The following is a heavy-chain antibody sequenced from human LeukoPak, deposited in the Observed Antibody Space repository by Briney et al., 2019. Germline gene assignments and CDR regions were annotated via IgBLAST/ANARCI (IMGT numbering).Heavy chain of an antibody. CDR3: AREKTAYYYDISGYYPRTQRWFDP. V-gene: IGHV1-46*01. J-gene: IGHJ5*02. Sequence: ASVKVSCKASGYTFTSYYMHWVRQAPGQGLEWMGIINPSGGSTSYAQKFQGRVTMTRDTSTSTVHMELSSLRSEDTAVYYCAREKTAYYYDISGYYPRTQRWFDPWGQGTLVTVSS. D-gene: IGHD3-22*01. CDR1: GYTFTSYY. CDR2: INPSGGST.